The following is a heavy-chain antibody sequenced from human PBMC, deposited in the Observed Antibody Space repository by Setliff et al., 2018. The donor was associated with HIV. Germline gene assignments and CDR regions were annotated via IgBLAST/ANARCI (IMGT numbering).Heavy chain of an antibody. CDR3: ARDPDTSGWYGHFDY. Sequence: PGGSLRLSCAASGITFSTYSMHWVRQAPGKGLEWMAIISYDGRNKYYRDSVKGRFTISRDNSKDILYVQMNSLRPDDTAVYYCARDPDTSGWYGHFDYWGQGTPVTVSS. CDR2: ISYDGRNK. V-gene: IGHV3-30*04. CDR1: GITFSTYS. D-gene: IGHD6-19*01. J-gene: IGHJ4*02.